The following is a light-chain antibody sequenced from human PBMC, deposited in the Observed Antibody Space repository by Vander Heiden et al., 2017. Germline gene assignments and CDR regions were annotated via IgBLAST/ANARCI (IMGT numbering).Light chain of an antibody. V-gene: IGLV8-61*01. CDR3: VLYMGSGIYV. CDR1: SASVSPPYH. Sequence: QTLLSPSPSFSVFPALPVPLTCGFSSASVSPPYHSTLCHLTPGQATRALFDNTRTRASGVPDRFSGSISGNKAALTITGAQADDECDYFCVLYMGSGIYVFGTGTKVTVL. CDR2: NTR. J-gene: IGLJ1*01.